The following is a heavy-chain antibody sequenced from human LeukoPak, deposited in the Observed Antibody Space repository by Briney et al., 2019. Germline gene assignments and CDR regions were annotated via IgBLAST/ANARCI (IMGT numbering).Heavy chain of an antibody. CDR2: ISGSGGST. J-gene: IGHJ4*02. Sequence: VGSLRLSCAASGFTFRSYTMSWVRQAPGKGREWVSPISGSGGSTYYADSVKGRFATSRDNSKNTLYLQKNSLRAEDTAVYYCARGVGYPYFDYWGQGTLVTVSS. D-gene: IGHD5-18*01. CDR1: GFTFRSYT. CDR3: ARGVGYPYFDY. V-gene: IGHV3-23*01.